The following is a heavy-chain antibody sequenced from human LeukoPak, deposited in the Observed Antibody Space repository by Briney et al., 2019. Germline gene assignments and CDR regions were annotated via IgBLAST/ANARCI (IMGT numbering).Heavy chain of an antibody. D-gene: IGHD2-2*01. CDR3: ARDYCSSTSCRTS. Sequence: PSETLSLTCAVYGGSFSGYYWSWIRQPAGKGLEWIGRIYTSGSTNYNPSLKSRVTISVDTSKNQFSLKLSSVTAADTAVYYCARDYCSSTSCRTSWGQGTLVTVSS. J-gene: IGHJ5*02. CDR2: IYTSGST. CDR1: GGSFSGYY. V-gene: IGHV4-59*10.